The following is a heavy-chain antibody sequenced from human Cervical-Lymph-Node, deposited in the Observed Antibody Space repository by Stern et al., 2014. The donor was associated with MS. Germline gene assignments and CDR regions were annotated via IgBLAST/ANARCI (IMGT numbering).Heavy chain of an antibody. D-gene: IGHD3-10*01. CDR3: ARAAAFGELFFDH. CDR2: VYNSGSP. Sequence: QLQLQESGPGLVKPSGTLSLTCAVSGGSISSSDWWSWVRQPPGKGLEWIGDVYNSGSPNYNPSLKGRVPISVDKSKNRSSRKRSSVTAADTAVYYCARAAAFGELFFDHWGQGTLVTVSS. V-gene: IGHV4-4*02. J-gene: IGHJ5*02. CDR1: GGSISSSDW.